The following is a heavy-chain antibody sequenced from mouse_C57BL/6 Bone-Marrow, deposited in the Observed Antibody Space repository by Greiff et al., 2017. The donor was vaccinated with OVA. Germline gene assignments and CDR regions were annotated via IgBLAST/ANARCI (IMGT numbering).Heavy chain of an antibody. CDR2: IYPRSGNT. D-gene: IGHD2-2*01. CDR3: AGGYDVEGFAY. V-gene: IGHV1-81*01. CDR1: GYTFTSYG. J-gene: IGHJ3*01. Sequence: QVQLQHSGAELARPGASVKLSCKASGYTFTSYGISWVKQRTGQGLEWIGEIYPRSGNTYYNEKFKGKATLTADKSSSTAYMELRSLTSEDSAVYFCAGGYDVEGFAYWGQGTLVTVSA.